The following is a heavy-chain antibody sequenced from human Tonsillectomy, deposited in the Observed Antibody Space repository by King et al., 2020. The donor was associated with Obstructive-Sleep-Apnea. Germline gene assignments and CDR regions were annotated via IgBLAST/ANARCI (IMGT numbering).Heavy chain of an antibody. D-gene: IGHD6-13*01. CDR3: ARWEGCSSWFY. CDR1: GYSFTSYW. Sequence: QLVQSGAEVKKPGESLRISCQGSGYSFTSYWITWVRQMPGKGLEYMGRIDPTDSYTTYSPSFQGHVTISADKSISTAYLQWSSLKPSDTAIYYCARWEGCSSWFYWGQGTPVTVSS. CDR2: IDPTDSYT. V-gene: IGHV5-10-1*01. J-gene: IGHJ4*02.